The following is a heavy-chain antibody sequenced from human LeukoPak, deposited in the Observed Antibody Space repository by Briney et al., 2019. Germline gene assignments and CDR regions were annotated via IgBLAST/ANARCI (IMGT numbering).Heavy chain of an antibody. D-gene: IGHD5-12*01. J-gene: IGHJ6*02. CDR3: ARLATDIVATMWWVRGYSYGGAYYGMDV. V-gene: IGHV4-39*01. CDR1: GGSISSSSYY. CDR2: IYYSGST. Sequence: KSSETLSLTCTVSGGSISSSSYYWGWIRQPPGKGLEWIGRIYYSGSTYYNPSLKSRVTISVDTSKNQFSLKLSSVTAADTAVYYCARLATDIVATMWWVRGYSYGGAYYGMDVWGQGTTVTVSS.